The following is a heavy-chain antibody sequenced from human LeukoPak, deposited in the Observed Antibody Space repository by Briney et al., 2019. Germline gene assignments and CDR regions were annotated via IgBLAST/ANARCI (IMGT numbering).Heavy chain of an antibody. V-gene: IGHV3-21*01. CDR3: AREFLEWFSYGMDV. D-gene: IGHD3-3*01. CDR2: ISSSSSYI. Sequence: PGGSLRLSCAASGFTFSSYSMNWVRQVPGKGLEWVSSISSSSSYIYYADSVKGRFTISRDNAKNSLYLQMNSLRAEDTAVYYCAREFLEWFSYGMDVWGQGTTVTVSS. CDR1: GFTFSSYS. J-gene: IGHJ6*02.